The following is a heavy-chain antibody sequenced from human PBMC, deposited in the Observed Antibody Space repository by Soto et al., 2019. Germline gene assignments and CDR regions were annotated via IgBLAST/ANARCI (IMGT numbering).Heavy chain of an antibody. Sequence: QVHLVQSGGGVVQPGRSLRLSCAASGFSFNNFGMHWVRQAPGKGLEWVAVISYDGSNKYYADSVRGRFTISRDDSKDTLYLQMNSLRAEDTAVYYCAKDGTYCGGDCYPIFNFDSWGQGTLATVSS. V-gene: IGHV3-30*18. D-gene: IGHD2-21*02. J-gene: IGHJ4*02. CDR3: AKDGTYCGGDCYPIFNFDS. CDR1: GFSFNNFG. CDR2: ISYDGSNK.